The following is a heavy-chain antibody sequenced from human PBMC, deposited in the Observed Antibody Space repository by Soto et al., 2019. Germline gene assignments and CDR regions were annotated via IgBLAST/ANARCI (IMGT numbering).Heavy chain of an antibody. CDR1: GFTFSSYA. D-gene: IGHD3-22*01. CDR3: AKGGPSWAYYYDSSGYYLVDY. Sequence: GGSLRLSCAASGFTFSSYAMSWVRQAPGKGLEWVSAISGSGGSTYYADSVKGRFNISRDNSKNTLYLQMNSLRAEDTAVYYCAKGGPSWAYYYDSSGYYLVDYWGQGTLVTVSS. J-gene: IGHJ4*02. CDR2: ISGSGGST. V-gene: IGHV3-23*01.